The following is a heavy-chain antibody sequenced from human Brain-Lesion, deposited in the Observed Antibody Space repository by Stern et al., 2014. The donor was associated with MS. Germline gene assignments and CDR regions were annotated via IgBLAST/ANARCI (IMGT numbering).Heavy chain of an antibody. Sequence: QVQLQESGPGLVKPSQTLSLTCTVSGGSMNSRPYYWNWLRQPAGKALEWIGRIYISGSTNYNPSLESRVTISIDTSKNQLSLKLRSGTAADTAVYYCAREGETSDFFPFDYWGQGAQVIVSS. CDR3: AREGETSDFFPFDY. V-gene: IGHV4-61*02. J-gene: IGHJ4*02. CDR1: GGSMNSRPYY. D-gene: IGHD3/OR15-3a*01. CDR2: IYISGST.